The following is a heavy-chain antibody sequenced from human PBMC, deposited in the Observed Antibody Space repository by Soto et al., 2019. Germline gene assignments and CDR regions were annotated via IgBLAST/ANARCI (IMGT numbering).Heavy chain of an antibody. CDR2: ISGSGGST. Sequence: GGSLRLSCAASGFTFSSYAMSWVRQAPGKGLEWVSAISGSGGSTYYADSVKGRFTISRENSKNTLYLQMNSLRAEDTAVYYGAKDPDLVVAATIYFQHWGQGTLVTVSS. J-gene: IGHJ1*01. V-gene: IGHV3-23*01. CDR1: GFTFSSYA. D-gene: IGHD2-15*01. CDR3: AKDPDLVVAATIYFQH.